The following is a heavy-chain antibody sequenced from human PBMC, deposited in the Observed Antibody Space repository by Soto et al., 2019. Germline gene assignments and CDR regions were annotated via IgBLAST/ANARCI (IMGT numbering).Heavy chain of an antibody. V-gene: IGHV4-34*01. CDR3: ARIRVRRGISYYYYYGMDV. J-gene: IGHJ6*02. D-gene: IGHD3-10*01. CDR1: VGSFSGFY. Sequence: SETLSLTCAVYVGSFSGFYWSWVRQPPGKGLEWIGEINHSGSTNYTPSLQSRVTISVDTSKNQFFLKLNSVSAADTAVYYCARIRVRRGISYYYYYGMDVWGQGTTVTVSS. CDR2: INHSGST.